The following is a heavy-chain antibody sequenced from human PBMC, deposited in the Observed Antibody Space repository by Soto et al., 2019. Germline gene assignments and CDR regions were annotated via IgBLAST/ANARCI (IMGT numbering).Heavy chain of an antibody. J-gene: IGHJ4*02. V-gene: IGHV3-33*01. CDR3: ARDDDYPDNGFDY. CDR2: ILNDASGH. D-gene: IGHD4-17*01. Sequence: QVQLVESGGGVVQPGTSLRLSCAAYGFTFSRLGIQWVRQTPGKGLEWLAVILNDASGHWYADSVKGRFTISRDNFENTLYLQMHGLRLEDTAMYYCARDDDYPDNGFDYWGQGTLVTVST. CDR1: GFTFSRLG.